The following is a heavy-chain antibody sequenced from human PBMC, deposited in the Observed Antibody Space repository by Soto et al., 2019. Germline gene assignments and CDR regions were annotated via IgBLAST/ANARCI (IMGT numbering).Heavy chain of an antibody. CDR3: ARSMYSSSWFHAFDI. Sequence: GGSLRLSYAASGFTFSSYWMSWVRQAPGKGLEWVANIKQDGSEKYYVDSVKGRFTISRDNAKNSLYLQMNSLRAEDTAVYYCARSMYSSSWFHAFDIWGQGTMVTVSS. CDR1: GFTFSSYW. CDR2: IKQDGSEK. V-gene: IGHV3-7*01. D-gene: IGHD6-13*01. J-gene: IGHJ3*02.